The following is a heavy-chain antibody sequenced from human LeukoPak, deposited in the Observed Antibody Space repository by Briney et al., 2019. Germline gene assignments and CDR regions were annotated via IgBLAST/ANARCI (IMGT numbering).Heavy chain of an antibody. CDR2: IYSGGST. Sequence: GGSLRLSCAASGFTVSSHYMSWVRQAPGKGLEWVSLIYSGGSTYYADSVKGRFTISRDNSKNTLYLQMNNLRGKDTAVYYCAGDLVVGDWGQGTLVTVSS. CDR1: GFTVSSHY. CDR3: AGDLVVGD. J-gene: IGHJ4*02. D-gene: IGHD3-22*01. V-gene: IGHV3-66*01.